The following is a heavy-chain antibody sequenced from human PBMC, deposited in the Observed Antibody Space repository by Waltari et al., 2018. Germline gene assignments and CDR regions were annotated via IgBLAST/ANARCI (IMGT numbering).Heavy chain of an antibody. J-gene: IGHJ3*02. D-gene: IGHD6-6*01. CDR2: ISSSSSYI. CDR3: ARDNLAARHPNAFDI. CDR1: GGSFSGYY. V-gene: IGHV3-21*01. Sequence: VQLQQWGAGLLKPSETLSLTCAVYGGSFSGYYWSWIRQPPGKGLEWVSSISSSSSYIYYADSVKGRFTISRDNAKNSLYLQMNSLRAEDTAVYYCARDNLAARHPNAFDIWGQGTMVTVSS.